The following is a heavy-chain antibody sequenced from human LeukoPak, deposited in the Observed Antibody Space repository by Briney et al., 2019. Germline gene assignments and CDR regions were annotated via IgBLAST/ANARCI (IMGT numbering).Heavy chain of an antibody. D-gene: IGHD3-16*01. CDR1: GGSISSDRFY. CDR2: IKSSNT. CDR3: ARVPDWTYVPDY. V-gene: IGHV4-61*02. Sequence: SETLSLTCTVSGGSISSDRFYWTWVRQPAGKGLEWIGRIKSSNTNYNPSLKSRVSIPLDTSTNQFSLKLSSLTAANTDVYYCARVPDWTYVPDYWGQGTLVTVSS. J-gene: IGHJ4*02.